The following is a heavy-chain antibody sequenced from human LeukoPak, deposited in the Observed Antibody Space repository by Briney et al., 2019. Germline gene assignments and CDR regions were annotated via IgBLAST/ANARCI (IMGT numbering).Heavy chain of an antibody. J-gene: IGHJ6*02. CDR3: ARVATQDNYGANSYYGMDI. CDR2: IYSGGMT. V-gene: IGHV3-53*04. D-gene: IGHD4/OR15-4a*01. CDR1: GFTHSSNY. Sequence: GRSLSLSCAASGFTHSSNYMNWVRQAPGKGLEWVSIIYSGGMTYYADSVKGRFTISRHSSKNTLYLQMNSLRTEDTAVYYCARVATQDNYGANSYYGMDICGQGTTVTVSS.